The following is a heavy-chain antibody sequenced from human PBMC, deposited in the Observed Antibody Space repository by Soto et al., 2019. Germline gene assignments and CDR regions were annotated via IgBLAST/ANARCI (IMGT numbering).Heavy chain of an antibody. Sequence: EVQLVESGGGLIQPGGSLRLSCAASGFTVSSNYMSWVRQAPGKGLEWVSVIYSGGSTYYADSVKVRFTISKDNTKNTLHLQTNSLRAEYTDVYYCARDRVESGYPEYFQLWGQGTLVTVSS. J-gene: IGHJ1*01. CDR3: ARDRVESGYPEYFQL. V-gene: IGHV3-53*01. CDR1: GFTVSSNY. D-gene: IGHD3-22*01. CDR2: IYSGGST.